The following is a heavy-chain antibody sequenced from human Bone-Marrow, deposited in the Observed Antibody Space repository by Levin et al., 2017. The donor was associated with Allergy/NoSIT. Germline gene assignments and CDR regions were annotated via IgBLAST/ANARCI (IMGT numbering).Heavy chain of an antibody. V-gene: IGHV4-38-2*01. CDR3: AKIQFDFWSAYSTDPYYHLDV. D-gene: IGHD3-3*01. J-gene: IGHJ6*03. CDR1: GFSIRSGYY. Sequence: PSETLSLTCAVSGFSIRSGYYWGWIRQSPGRGLEWIGSIYHSGKTYYNPSLTSRVTMSVDTSKNQFSLSLTSVTAADTAIYYCAKIQFDFWSAYSTDPYYHLDVWGKGTAVTVSS. CDR2: IYHSGKT.